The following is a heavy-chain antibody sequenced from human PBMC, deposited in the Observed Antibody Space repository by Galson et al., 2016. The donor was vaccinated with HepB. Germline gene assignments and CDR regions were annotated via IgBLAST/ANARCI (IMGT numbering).Heavy chain of an antibody. CDR1: GGSISSGNYY. V-gene: IGHV4-61*01. CDR2: IYHSGTT. D-gene: IGHD2-15*01. Sequence: SETLSLTCTVSGGSISSGNYYWSWVRQPPGKRLEWIGDIYHSGTTNYKPSLKSRVTISVDTSKNQFSLRVSSVTAADTAVYYCARMDPALISGFDCWGQGTLVTVSS. J-gene: IGHJ4*02. CDR3: ARMDPALISGFDC.